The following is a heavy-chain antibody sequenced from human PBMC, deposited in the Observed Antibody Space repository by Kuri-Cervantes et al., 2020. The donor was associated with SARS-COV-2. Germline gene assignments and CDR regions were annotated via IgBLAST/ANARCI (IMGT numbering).Heavy chain of an antibody. D-gene: IGHD6-6*01. CDR1: GYSISSGYY. V-gene: IGHV4-38-2*01. J-gene: IGHJ4*02. CDR3: ASIAARPYFDY. CDR2: IYYSGST. Sequence: GSLRLSCAVSGYSISSGYYWGWIRQPPGKGLEWIGSIYYSGSTYYNPSLKSRVTISVDTSKNQFSLKLSSVTAADTAVYYCASIAARPYFDYWGQGTLVTVSS.